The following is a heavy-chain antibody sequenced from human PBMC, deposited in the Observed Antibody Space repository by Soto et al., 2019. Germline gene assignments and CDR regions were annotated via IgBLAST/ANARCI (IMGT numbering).Heavy chain of an antibody. V-gene: IGHV3-30*18. CDR1: GFSFNTYG. CDR2: ISYNGDKT. D-gene: IGHD6-6*01. Sequence: QVQLLESGGGVVQPGRSLRLSCAASGFSFNTYGMHWVRQAPGKGLEWVAFISYNGDKTFYADSVKGRFTISRDNSQSTLYLQMNSLRPEDTAVYYCAKDRIRGTSYFDYWGQGTLVTFSS. J-gene: IGHJ4*02. CDR3: AKDRIRGTSYFDY.